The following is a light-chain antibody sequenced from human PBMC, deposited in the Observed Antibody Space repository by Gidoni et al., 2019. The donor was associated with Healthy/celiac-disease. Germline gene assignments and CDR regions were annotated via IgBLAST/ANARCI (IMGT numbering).Light chain of an antibody. J-gene: IGKJ2*01. V-gene: IGKV2-28*01. CDR2: LGS. CDR1: QSLLHSNGYNY. Sequence: DIVMTQSPLSLPVTPGKPASISCRSSQSLLHSNGYNYLDWYLQKPGQSPQLLIYLGSNRASGVPDRFSGSGSGTDFTLKISRVEAEDVGVYYCMQALQTHTFXXXTKLEIK. CDR3: MQALQTHT.